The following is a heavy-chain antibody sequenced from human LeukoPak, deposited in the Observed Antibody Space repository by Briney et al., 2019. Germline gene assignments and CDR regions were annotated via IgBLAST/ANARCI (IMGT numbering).Heavy chain of an antibody. CDR3: ARAPWELAAVDY. Sequence: PGRSLRLSCAASGFTFSSYGMHWVRQAPGKGLEWVAVIWYDGSNKYYADSVKGRFTISRDNSKNTLYLQMNSLRAEDTAVYYCARAPWELAAVDYWGQGTLVTVSS. J-gene: IGHJ4*02. V-gene: IGHV3-33*01. D-gene: IGHD1-26*01. CDR2: IWYDGSNK. CDR1: GFTFSSYG.